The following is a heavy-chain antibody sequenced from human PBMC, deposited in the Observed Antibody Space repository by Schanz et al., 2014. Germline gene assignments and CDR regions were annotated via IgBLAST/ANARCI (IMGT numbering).Heavy chain of an antibody. V-gene: IGHV3-23*01. CDR1: GFSFGTYA. CDR2: ISGTGGDDT. CDR3: AKDRSWDYDSSGYFDY. J-gene: IGHJ4*02. Sequence: EVHLLESGGGLVQPGGSLRLSCAASGFSFGTYAMSWVRQAPGKGLLWVSSISGTGGDDTYYADSVKGRFTISRDNSKNTLFLQMNSLRVEDSAIYYCAKDRSWDYDSSGYFDYWGQGTLVTVSS. D-gene: IGHD3-22*01.